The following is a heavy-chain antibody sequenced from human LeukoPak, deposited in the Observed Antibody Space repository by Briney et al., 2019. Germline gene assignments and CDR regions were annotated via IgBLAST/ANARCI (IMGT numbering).Heavy chain of an antibody. CDR2: ISYDGSNK. CDR1: GFTFSSYG. Sequence: GGSLRLSCAASGFTFSSYGMHWVRQAPGKGLEWVAVISYDGSNKYYADSVKGRFTISRDNSKNTLYLQMNSLRAEDTAVYYCARAHLYDSSGYYAPIDYWGQGTLVTVSS. CDR3: ARAHLYDSSGYYAPIDY. V-gene: IGHV3-30*03. D-gene: IGHD3-22*01. J-gene: IGHJ4*02.